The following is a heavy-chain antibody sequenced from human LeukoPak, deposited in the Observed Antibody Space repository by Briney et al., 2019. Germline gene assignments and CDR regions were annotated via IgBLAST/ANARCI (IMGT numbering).Heavy chain of an antibody. CDR2: ISSSGSTI. Sequence: GGSLRLSCAASGFTFSSYWMHWVRQAPGKGLEWLSYISSSGSTIHYVDSVKGRFTISRDNAKNSLFLQMNSLRAEDTAVYYCASGVHYTSGWIDIWGQGTMVTVSS. V-gene: IGHV3-48*04. D-gene: IGHD6-19*01. CDR1: GFTFSSYW. J-gene: IGHJ3*02. CDR3: ASGVHYTSGWIDI.